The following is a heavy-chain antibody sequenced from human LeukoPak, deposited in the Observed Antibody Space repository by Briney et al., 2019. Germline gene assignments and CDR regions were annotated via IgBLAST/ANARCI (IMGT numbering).Heavy chain of an antibody. CDR3: ARGDWGMYYFDY. V-gene: IGHV3-30*02. CDR2: IWYDGSNK. Sequence: GGSLRLSCAASGFTFSSYDMHWVRQAPGKGLDWVAFIWYDGSNKHYIDSVKGRFTISRDNSKNTLNLQMNSLRAEDTAVYYCARGDWGMYYFDYWGQGTLVTVSS. CDR1: GFTFSSYD. J-gene: IGHJ4*02. D-gene: IGHD7-27*01.